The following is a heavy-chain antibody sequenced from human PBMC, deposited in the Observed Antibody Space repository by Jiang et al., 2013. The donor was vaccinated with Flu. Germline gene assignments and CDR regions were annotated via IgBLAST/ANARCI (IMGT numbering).Heavy chain of an antibody. CDR1: GFTFSSYA. D-gene: IGHD2-15*01. Sequence: GGGVVQPGRSLRLSCAASGFTFSSYAMHWVRQAPGKGLEWVVVISYDGSNKYYADSVKGRFTISRDNSKNTLYLQMNSLRAEDTAVYYCARDIIELNPNAGYCSGGSCYSEEGDSDYWGQ. CDR2: ISYDGSNK. V-gene: IGHV3-30*04. CDR3: ARDIIELNPNAGYCSGGSCYSEEGDSDY. J-gene: IGHJ4*01.